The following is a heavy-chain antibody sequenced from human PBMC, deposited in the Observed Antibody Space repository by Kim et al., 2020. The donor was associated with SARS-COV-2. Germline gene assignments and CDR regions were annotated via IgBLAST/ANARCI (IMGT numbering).Heavy chain of an antibody. V-gene: IGHV3-15*01. CDR2: IKSKTDGGTT. J-gene: IGHJ4*02. CDR3: TTDTPDYDFWGGNGY. CDR1: GFTFSNAW. Sequence: GGSLRLSCAASGFTFSNAWMSWVRQAPGKGLEWVGRIKSKTDGGTTDYAAPVKGRFTISRDDSKNTLYLQMNSLKTEDTAVYYCTTDTPDYDFWGGNGYWGQGTLVTVSS. D-gene: IGHD3-3*01.